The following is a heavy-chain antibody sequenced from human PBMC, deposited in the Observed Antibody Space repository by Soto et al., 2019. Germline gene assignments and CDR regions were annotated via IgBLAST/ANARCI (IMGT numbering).Heavy chain of an antibody. V-gene: IGHV3-23*01. D-gene: IGHD5-12*01. CDR3: ATGHLGRGYDLDY. J-gene: IGHJ4*02. Sequence: EVQLLDSGGGLVQPGGSLRLSCAASGFTFSNYVMNWVRQAPGKGLDWVSAISDSGGSAYYADSVKGRFTISRDNSKNTMYMQISDLTAEDSAVYYCATGHLGRGYDLDYWGQGTLVTVSS. CDR2: ISDSGGSA. CDR1: GFTFSNYV.